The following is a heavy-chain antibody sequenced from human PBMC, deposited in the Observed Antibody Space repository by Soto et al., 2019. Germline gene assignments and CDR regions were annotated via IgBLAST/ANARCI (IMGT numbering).Heavy chain of an antibody. D-gene: IGHD2-15*01. J-gene: IGHJ4*02. CDR3: ARVAGCSGGSCYSAFFDY. Sequence: SETLSLTCTVSGGSISSYYWSWIRQPPGKGLEWIGYIYYSGSTNYNPSLKSRVTISVDTSKNQFSLKLSSVTAADTAVYYCARVAGCSGGSCYSAFFDYWGQGTLVTVS. V-gene: IGHV4-59*01. CDR2: IYYSGST. CDR1: GGSISSYY.